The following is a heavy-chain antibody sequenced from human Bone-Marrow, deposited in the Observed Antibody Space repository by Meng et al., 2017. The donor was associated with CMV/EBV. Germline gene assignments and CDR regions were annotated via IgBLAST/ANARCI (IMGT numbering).Heavy chain of an antibody. D-gene: IGHD2-2*01. J-gene: IGHJ6*02. V-gene: IGHV1-18*01. Sequence: ASVKVSCKASGYTFTSYGISWVRQAPGQGLEWMGWISAYNGNTNYAQKLQGRVTMTTDTSTSTAYMELRSLRSDDTAVYYWARYCSSTSCYLYYYYGMDVWGQGNTVTVSS. CDR2: ISAYNGNT. CDR1: GYTFTSYG. CDR3: ARYCSSTSCYLYYYYGMDV.